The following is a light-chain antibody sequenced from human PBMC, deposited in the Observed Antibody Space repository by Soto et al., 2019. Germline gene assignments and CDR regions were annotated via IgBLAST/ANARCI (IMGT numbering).Light chain of an antibody. CDR2: DAS. V-gene: IGKV1-33*01. CDR3: QQYDNLPIT. J-gene: IGKJ5*01. CDR1: QDISIY. Sequence: IQMTQSQSSLSASVRDRITVTCQASQDISIYLNWYQQKPGKAPKLLIYDASSLERGVPSRFSGSGSGTDFTFTISSLQPEDFATFYCQQYDNLPITFGHGTRLEIK.